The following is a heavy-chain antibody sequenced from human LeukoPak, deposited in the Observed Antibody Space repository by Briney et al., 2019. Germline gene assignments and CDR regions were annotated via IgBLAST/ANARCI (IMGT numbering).Heavy chain of an antibody. J-gene: IGHJ5*02. CDR2: INSDGSST. CDR1: GFTFSSYW. D-gene: IGHD6-19*01. CDR3: ARERLVLCNWFDP. V-gene: IGHV3-74*01. Sequence: GGSLRPSCAASGFTFSSYWMPRVRQAPGKGLVWVSRINSDGSSTSYADSVKGRFTISRDNAKNTLYLQMNSLRAEDTAVYYCARERLVLCNWFDPWGQGTLVTVSS.